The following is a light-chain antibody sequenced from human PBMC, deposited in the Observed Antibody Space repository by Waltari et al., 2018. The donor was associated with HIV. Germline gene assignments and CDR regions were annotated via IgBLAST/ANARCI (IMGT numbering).Light chain of an antibody. CDR2: GAS. V-gene: IGKV3-15*01. CDR1: XXXRST. Sequence: EIVMTQSPATLSVSXGERAXXSXXXXXXXRSTLAWYQQKPGQAPSLLIYGASTRATGITARFSGSGSGTEFTLTISSLQSEDFAVYYCQQYNNWITFGQGTRLEX. CDR3: QQYNNWIT. J-gene: IGKJ5*01.